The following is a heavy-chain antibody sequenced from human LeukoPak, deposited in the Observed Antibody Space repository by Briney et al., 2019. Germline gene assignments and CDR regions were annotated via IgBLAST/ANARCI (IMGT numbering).Heavy chain of an antibody. CDR2: ISGSGGST. D-gene: IGHD2-21*02. CDR3: AKGGSWVVTAIFLFDY. J-gene: IGHJ4*02. Sequence: PGGSLRLSCAASGFTFSSYGMSWVRQAPGKGLEWVSAISGSGGSTYYADSVKGRFTISRDNSKNTLYLQMNSLRAEDTAVYYCAKGGSWVVTAIFLFDYWGQGTLVTVSS. V-gene: IGHV3-23*01. CDR1: GFTFSSYG.